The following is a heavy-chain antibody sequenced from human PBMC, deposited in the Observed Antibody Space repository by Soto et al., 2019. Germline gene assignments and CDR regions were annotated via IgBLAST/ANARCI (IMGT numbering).Heavy chain of an antibody. CDR1: GYTFTSYA. Sequence: ASVKVSCKASGYTFTSYAMHWVRQAPGQRLEWMGWINAGNGNTKYSQKFQGRVTITRDTSASTAYMELSSLRSEDTAVYYCARDGIVATMGYYYYYYMDVWGKGTTVTVSS. CDR3: ARDGIVATMGYYYYYYMDV. CDR2: INAGNGNT. J-gene: IGHJ6*03. V-gene: IGHV1-3*01. D-gene: IGHD5-12*01.